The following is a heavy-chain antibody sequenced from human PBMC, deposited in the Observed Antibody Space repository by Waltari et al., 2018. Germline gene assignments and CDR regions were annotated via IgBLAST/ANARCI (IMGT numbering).Heavy chain of an antibody. V-gene: IGHV4-39*01. CDR1: GGSISSSSYY. Sequence: QLQLQESGPGLVKPSETLSLTCTVSGGSISSSSYYWGWIRQPPGKGLEWIGSIYYSGRTYYNPSLKSRVTISVDTSKNQFSRKLSSVTAADTAVYYCARQYCSGGSCYLAPFDYWGQGTLVTVSS. J-gene: IGHJ4*02. CDR2: IYYSGRT. CDR3: ARQYCSGGSCYLAPFDY. D-gene: IGHD2-15*01.